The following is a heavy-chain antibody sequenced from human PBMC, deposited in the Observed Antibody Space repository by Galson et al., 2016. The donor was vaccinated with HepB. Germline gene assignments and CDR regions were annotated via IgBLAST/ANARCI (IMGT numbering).Heavy chain of an antibody. V-gene: IGHV3-23*01. D-gene: IGHD3-16*02. J-gene: IGHJ4*02. CDR3: AKDYVGGSYLLTQFDY. Sequence: SLRLSCAASGFTFTTHTMNWVRQAPGKGLEWVSGFSGGSGITFYADSVKGRFTISRDNSKNTLYLQMKSLRVEDTAVYYCAKDYVGGSYLLTQFDYWGQGTLVTVSS. CDR2: FSGGSGIT. CDR1: GFTFTTHT.